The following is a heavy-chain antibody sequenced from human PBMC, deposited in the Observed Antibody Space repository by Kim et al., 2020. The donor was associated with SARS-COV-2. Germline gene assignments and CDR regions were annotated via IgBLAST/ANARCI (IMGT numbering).Heavy chain of an antibody. Sequence: SETLSLTCAVYGGSFSGYYWSWIRQPPGKGLEWIGEINHSGSTNYNPSLKSRVTISVDTSKNQFSLKLSSVTAADTAVYYCAGGKSGINMIVVVTSYYYYYMDVWGKGTAVTVSS. J-gene: IGHJ6*03. D-gene: IGHD3-22*01. V-gene: IGHV4-34*01. CDR2: INHSGST. CDR1: GGSFSGYY. CDR3: AGGKSGINMIVVVTSYYYYYMDV.